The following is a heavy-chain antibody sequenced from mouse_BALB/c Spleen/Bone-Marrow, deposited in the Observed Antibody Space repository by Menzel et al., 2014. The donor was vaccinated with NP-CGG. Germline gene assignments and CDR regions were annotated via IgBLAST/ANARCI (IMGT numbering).Heavy chain of an antibody. Sequence: EVQLQQSGPSLVKPSQTLSLTCSVTGDSITSGYWNWVRKFPGNKLEYMGYISYSGSTYYNPSLKSRISITRDTSKNQYYLQMNSVTTEDTATYYCARYKGYYDHDGDYFDYWGQGTTLTASS. J-gene: IGHJ2*01. V-gene: IGHV3-8*02. CDR2: ISYSGST. CDR1: GDSITSGY. CDR3: ARYKGYYDHDGDYFDY. D-gene: IGHD2-4*01.